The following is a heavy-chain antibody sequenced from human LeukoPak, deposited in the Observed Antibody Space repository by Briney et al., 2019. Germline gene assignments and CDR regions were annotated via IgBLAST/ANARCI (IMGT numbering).Heavy chain of an antibody. CDR3: ARARLVVVGDAYYYYGMDV. J-gene: IGHJ6*02. CDR1: GFTFSNYK. V-gene: IGHV3-21*01. CDR2: ISSSSSYI. D-gene: IGHD2-2*01. Sequence: GGSLRLSCSASGFTFSNYKMNWVRQAPGKGLEGVSSISSSSSYIYYADSMKGPFTVSRDNAKNSLFLQMNSLRAEDTAVYYCARARLVVVGDAYYYYGMDVWGQGTTVTVSS.